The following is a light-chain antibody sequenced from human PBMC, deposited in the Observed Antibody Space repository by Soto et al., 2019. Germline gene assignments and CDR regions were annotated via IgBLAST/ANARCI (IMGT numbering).Light chain of an antibody. CDR3: QHSYSTPVT. V-gene: IGKV1-39*01. J-gene: IGKJ4*01. CDR1: PNISNY. Sequence: DTQLTQSPSSLSASVGARVTITCRATPNISNYLNWYPQKPGQAPQVLFYAASSVQSGVPSRLSGSGSVTNFTLTIIRLQPEENGTYFSQHSYSTPVTFGGGTKVDIK. CDR2: AAS.